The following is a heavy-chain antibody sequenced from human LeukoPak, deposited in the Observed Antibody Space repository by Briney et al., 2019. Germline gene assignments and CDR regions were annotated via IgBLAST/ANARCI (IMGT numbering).Heavy chain of an antibody. D-gene: IGHD3-10*01. J-gene: IGHJ6*03. V-gene: IGHV4-34*01. Sequence: SETLSLTCVVCGGFFSGYYWRWIRQHRGRGLEWMGVIIHSGSTNYNPSLKSRVTISVDTSKNQFSLKLGSVTAADTAVYYCARGDYYGSGRPYYYYYMDVWGKGTTVTVSS. CDR2: IIHSGST. CDR1: GGFFSGYY. CDR3: ARGDYYGSGRPYYYYYMDV.